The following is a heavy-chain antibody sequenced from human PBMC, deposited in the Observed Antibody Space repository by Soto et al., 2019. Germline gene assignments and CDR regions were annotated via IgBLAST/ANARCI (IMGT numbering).Heavy chain of an antibody. V-gene: IGHV3-21*01. J-gene: IGHJ6*02. CDR1: GFTFSSYS. D-gene: IGHD6-6*01. CDR2: ISSSSSYI. CDR3: ARKNLEYSSFYSYYGMDV. Sequence: EVQLVESGGGLVKPGGSLRLSCAASGFTFSSYSMNWVRQAPGKGLEWVSSISSSSSYIYYADSVKGRFTISRDNAKHSLYLQMNSLRAEDTAVYYCARKNLEYSSFYSYYGMDVWGQGTTVTVSS.